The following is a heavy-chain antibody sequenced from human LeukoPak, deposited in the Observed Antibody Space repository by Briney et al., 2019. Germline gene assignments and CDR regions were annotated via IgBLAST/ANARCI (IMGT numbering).Heavy chain of an antibody. CDR1: GFTFSNYR. V-gene: IGHV3-7*01. Sequence: GGSLRLSCAASGFTFSNYRLSWVRQAPGKGLEWVANIKLDGSEKYYVDSVKGRFTISRDNAKNSLYLQMNSLRAEDTALYYCVRAYYDSDGYYYVYFDYWGQGTLVTVSS. CDR3: VRAYYDSDGYYYVYFDY. D-gene: IGHD3-22*01. J-gene: IGHJ4*02. CDR2: IKLDGSEK.